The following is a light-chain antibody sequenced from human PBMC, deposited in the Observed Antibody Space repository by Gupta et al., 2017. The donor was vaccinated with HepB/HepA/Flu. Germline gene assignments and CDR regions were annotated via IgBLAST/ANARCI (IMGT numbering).Light chain of an antibody. CDR3: QQRSNWPRT. CDR2: DAS. Sequence: EIVLTQSPHTLSLSPGERVTLSCRASLSFSNSLAWYQQKPGQAPRLLIYDASNRATGIPARFSGSGSGTDFTLTISSLEAEDFAVYYCQQRSNWPRTFGGGTNVEIK. V-gene: IGKV3-11*01. J-gene: IGKJ4*01. CDR1: LSFSNS.